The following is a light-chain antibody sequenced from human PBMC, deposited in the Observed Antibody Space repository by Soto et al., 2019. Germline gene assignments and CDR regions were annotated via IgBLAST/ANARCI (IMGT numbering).Light chain of an antibody. CDR2: AAS. J-gene: IGKJ3*01. Sequence: DIQMTQSPSSLSASVGDRVTITCRASQGISNYLAWYQQKPGKVPKLLIYAASTLQSGVPSRFSGSESGTDFTLTISSLQPEDVATYYCQRYKSAPTFCPGTKVHIK. V-gene: IGKV1-27*01. CDR3: QRYKSAPT. CDR1: QGISNY.